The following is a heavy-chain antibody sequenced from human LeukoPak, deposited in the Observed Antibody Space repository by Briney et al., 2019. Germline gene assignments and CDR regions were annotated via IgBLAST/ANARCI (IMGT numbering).Heavy chain of an antibody. CDR2: IRYDGSNK. CDR3: AKEILEYYYGSGSMN. CDR1: GFTFSSYW. Sequence: GGSLRLSCAASGFTFSSYWMSWVRQAPGKGLEWVAFIRYDGSNKYYADSVKGRFTISRDNSKNTLYLQMNSLRAEDTAVYYCAKEILEYYYGSGSMNWSQGTLVTVSS. D-gene: IGHD3-10*01. J-gene: IGHJ4*02. V-gene: IGHV3-30*02.